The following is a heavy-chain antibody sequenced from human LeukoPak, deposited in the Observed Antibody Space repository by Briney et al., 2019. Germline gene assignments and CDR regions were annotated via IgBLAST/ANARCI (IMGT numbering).Heavy chain of an antibody. CDR3: ARMYSGSYYRSSDAFDI. Sequence: ASVKVSCKASGYTFTSYDINWVRQATGQGLEWMGWMNPNSGNTGCAQKFQGRVTMTRNTSISTAYMELSSLRSEDTAVYYCARMYSGSYYRSSDAFDIWGQGTMVTVSS. CDR2: MNPNSGNT. D-gene: IGHD1-26*01. CDR1: GYTFTSYD. J-gene: IGHJ3*02. V-gene: IGHV1-8*01.